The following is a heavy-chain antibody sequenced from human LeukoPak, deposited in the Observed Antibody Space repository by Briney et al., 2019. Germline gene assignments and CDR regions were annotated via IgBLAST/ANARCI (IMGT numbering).Heavy chain of an antibody. D-gene: IGHD6-19*01. CDR2: INTSGST. V-gene: IGHV4-61*02. CDR1: GGSISSGNYY. J-gene: IGHJ4*02. Sequence: PSQTLSLTCTVLGGSISSGNYYWSWIRQPAGKGLEWIGRINTSGSTNYNPTLKSRVTISVDTSKNQFSLKLSSMTAADTAVFYCARCPDIALGGTLLRGQGTLVTVSS. CDR3: ARCPDIALGGTLL.